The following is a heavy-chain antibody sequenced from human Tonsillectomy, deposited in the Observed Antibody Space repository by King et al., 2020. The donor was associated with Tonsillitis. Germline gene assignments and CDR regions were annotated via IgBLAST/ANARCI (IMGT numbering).Heavy chain of an antibody. CDR2: IYPGDSDT. CDR1: GYNFTNYW. V-gene: IGHV5-51*03. CDR3: ERLEHIASPLDY. Sequence: QLVQSGAEVKKPGESLRISCYDSGYNFTNYWFGWVRQMPGKGLEWMGIIYPGDSDTRYSPSFQGQVTISADKSISTAYLQWSSLKASDTAMYYCERLEHIASPLDYWGQGTLVTVSS. J-gene: IGHJ4*02. D-gene: IGHD6-13*01.